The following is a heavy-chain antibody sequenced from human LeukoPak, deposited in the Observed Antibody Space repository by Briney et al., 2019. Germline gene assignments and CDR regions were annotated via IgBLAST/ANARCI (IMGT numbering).Heavy chain of an antibody. J-gene: IGHJ4*02. CDR3: ARVSSYASYFDY. Sequence: SGGSLRLSCAASGFAVSSNYMSWVRQAPGKGLEWVSVIYSGGSTYYADSVKGRFTISRDNSKNTLYLQMKSLRAEDTAVYYCARVSSYASYFDYWGQGTLVTVSS. D-gene: IGHD3-16*01. V-gene: IGHV3-53*01. CDR1: GFAVSSNY. CDR2: IYSGGST.